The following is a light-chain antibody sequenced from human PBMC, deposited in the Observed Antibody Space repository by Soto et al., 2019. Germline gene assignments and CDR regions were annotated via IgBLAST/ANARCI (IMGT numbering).Light chain of an antibody. V-gene: IGLV2-14*01. CDR2: DVS. CDR1: SSDVGGYNY. CDR3: SSYTSSSTLVV. J-gene: IGLJ2*01. Sequence: QSALTQPAFVSGSPGQSITISCTGTSSDVGGYNYVSWYQQHPGKAPKLMIYDVSNRPSGVSSRFSGSKSGNTASLTISGLQAEDEADYYCSSYTSSSTLVVCGGGTQLTVL.